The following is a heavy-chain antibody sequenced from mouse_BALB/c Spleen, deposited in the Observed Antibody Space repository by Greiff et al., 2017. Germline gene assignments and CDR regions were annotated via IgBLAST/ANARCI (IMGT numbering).Heavy chain of an antibody. CDR2: IDPETGGT. J-gene: IGHJ3*01. CDR1: GYTFTDYE. Sequence: VQLQQSGAELVRPGASVTLSCKASGYTFTDYEMHWVKQTPVHGLEWIGAIDPETGGTAYNQKFKGKATLTADKSSSTAYMELRSLTSEDSAVYYCTRGGYDEGAWFAYWGQGTLVTVSA. CDR3: TRGGYDEGAWFAY. V-gene: IGHV1-15*01. D-gene: IGHD2-2*01.